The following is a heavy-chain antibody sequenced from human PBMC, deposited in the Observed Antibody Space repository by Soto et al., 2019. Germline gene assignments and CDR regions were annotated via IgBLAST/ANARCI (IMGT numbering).Heavy chain of an antibody. CDR1: GFTLLNDY. V-gene: IGHV1-46*01. CDR3: ARDSWIQLWDPLSPADYYYRKDV. J-gene: IGHJ6*02. Sequence: ASVKVSCKASGFTLLNDYIHWVRPAPRQGLEWMGMINPSTGATRYSQQFRGRVTVTWDTSTSTVYMELSSLRAEDTAVYYCARDSWIQLWDPLSPADYYYRKDVWGQGTTVTVSS. CDR2: INPSTGAT. D-gene: IGHD5-18*01.